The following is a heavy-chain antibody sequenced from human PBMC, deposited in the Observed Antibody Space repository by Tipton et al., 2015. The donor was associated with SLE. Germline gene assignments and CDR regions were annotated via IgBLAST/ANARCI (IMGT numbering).Heavy chain of an antibody. D-gene: IGHD3-9*01. CDR3: ARDHYDILTGNRNAFDI. V-gene: IGHV3-66*02. CDR2: IYSGDST. Sequence: QLVQSGGGLVQPGGSLRISCAASGFSVSSNYMSWVRQAPGKGLEWVSVIYSGDSTYYADSVKGQFTISRDNSKNTLYLQMNSLRAEDTAVYYCARDHYDILTGNRNAFDIWGQGTMVTVSS. CDR1: GFSVSSNY. J-gene: IGHJ3*02.